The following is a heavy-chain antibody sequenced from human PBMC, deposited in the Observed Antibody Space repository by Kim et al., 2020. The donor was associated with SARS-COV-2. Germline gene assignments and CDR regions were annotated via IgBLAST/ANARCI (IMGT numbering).Heavy chain of an antibody. Sequence: SADSVKCRFTIPRDNSKNPLYLQMNSLRAEDTAVYYCARDQGIAAAGDDYWGQGTLVTVSS. J-gene: IGHJ4*02. V-gene: IGHV3-30*03. D-gene: IGHD6-13*01. CDR3: ARDQGIAAAGDDY.